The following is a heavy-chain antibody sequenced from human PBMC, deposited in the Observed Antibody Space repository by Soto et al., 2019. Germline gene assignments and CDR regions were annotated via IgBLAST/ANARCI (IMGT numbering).Heavy chain of an antibody. J-gene: IGHJ3*02. D-gene: IGHD6-19*01. CDR3: ARGQEYSSGWYHDAFDI. V-gene: IGHV1-18*01. Sequence: ASVEVSCKASGYTFTSYGISWVRQAPGQGLEWMGWISAYNGNTNYAQKLQGRVTMTTDTSTSTAYMELRSLRSDDTAVYYCARGQEYSSGWYHDAFDIWGQGTMVTVSS. CDR2: ISAYNGNT. CDR1: GYTFTSYG.